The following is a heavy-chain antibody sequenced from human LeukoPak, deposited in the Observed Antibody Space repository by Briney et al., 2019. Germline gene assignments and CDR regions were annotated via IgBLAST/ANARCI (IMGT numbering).Heavy chain of an antibody. V-gene: IGHV4-34*01. Sequence: SETLSLTCAVYGGSFSGYYWSWIRQPPGKGLEWIGEINHSGSTNYNPSLKSRVTISVDTFKNQFSLKLSSVTAADTAVYYCARGNYYDSSGYRLWGYYFDYWGQGTLVTVSS. CDR3: ARGNYYDSSGYRLWGYYFDY. CDR2: INHSGST. J-gene: IGHJ4*02. CDR1: GGSFSGYY. D-gene: IGHD3-22*01.